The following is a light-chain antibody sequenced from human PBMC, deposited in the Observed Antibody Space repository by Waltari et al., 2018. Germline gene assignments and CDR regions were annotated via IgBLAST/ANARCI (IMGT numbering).Light chain of an antibody. V-gene: IGLV7-46*01. Sequence: QAVVTQEPSVTVSPGGTVTLTCASTTGAVTSGHYPSWCQQKPGQAPRTLIFDTSHRHFWAPARFSGSLLGGKAALTLSSAHAEDEAEYYCLLSYNDVRSVFGGGTKLTVL. CDR3: LLSYNDVRSV. J-gene: IGLJ2*01. CDR2: DTS. CDR1: TGAVTSGHY.